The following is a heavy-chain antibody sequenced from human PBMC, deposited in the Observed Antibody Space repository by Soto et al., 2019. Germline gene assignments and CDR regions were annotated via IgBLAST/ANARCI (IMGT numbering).Heavy chain of an antibody. J-gene: IGHJ3*02. CDR2: IYYSGSP. CDR3: ARSYCSGGSCYPDAFDI. CDR1: GGSISSSSYY. V-gene: IGHV4-39*01. Sequence: QLQLQESGPGLVKPSETLSLTCTVSGGSISSSSYYWGWIRQPPGKGLEWIGSIYYSGSPYYNPSLKSRVTISVDTSKNQFSLKLSSVTAADTAVYYCARSYCSGGSCYPDAFDIWGQGTMVTVSS. D-gene: IGHD2-15*01.